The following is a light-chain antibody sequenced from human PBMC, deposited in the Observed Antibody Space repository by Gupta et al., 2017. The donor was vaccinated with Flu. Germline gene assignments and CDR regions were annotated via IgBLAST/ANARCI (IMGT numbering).Light chain of an antibody. J-gene: IGLJ2*01. CDR1: ALSKQY. V-gene: IGLV3-25*02. CDR2: RDN. CDR3: QSSDSRGTYRV. Sequence: SYALTQPPSASVSPGQTARITCSGDALSKQYTYWYQKKPGQAPMLVIYRDNERPSGIPERFSGSSSGTTVTLTISGVQAEDEADYYCQSSDSRGTYRVFGGGTKLTVL.